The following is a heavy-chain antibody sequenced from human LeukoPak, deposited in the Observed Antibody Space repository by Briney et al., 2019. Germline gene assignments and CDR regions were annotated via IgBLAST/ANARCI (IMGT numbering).Heavy chain of an antibody. D-gene: IGHD3-9*01. V-gene: IGHV1-2*02. CDR2: INPNSGGT. Sequence: GASVKVSCKASGYTFTGYYMHWVRQAPGQGLEWMGWINPNSGGTNYAQKLQGRVTMTRDTSTSTAYMELSRLRSDDTAVYYCAREFAVRYFDWLPTDDAAFDHWGQGPLVTVSS. CDR3: AREFAVRYFDWLPTDDAAFDH. CDR1: GYTFTGYY. J-gene: IGHJ4*02.